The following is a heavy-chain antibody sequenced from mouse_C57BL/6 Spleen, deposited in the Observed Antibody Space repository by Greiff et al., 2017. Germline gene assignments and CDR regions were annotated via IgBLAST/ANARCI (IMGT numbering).Heavy chain of an antibody. J-gene: IGHJ4*01. Sequence: EVQLQQSGPELVKPGASVKISCKASGYTFTDYYMNWVKQSHGKSLEWIGDINPNNGGTSYNQKFKGKDTLTVDKSSSTAYMELRSLTSEDSAVYYCARGSGYGRSYYAMDYWGQGTSVTVSS. D-gene: IGHD3-2*02. CDR3: ARGSGYGRSYYAMDY. CDR1: GYTFTDYY. V-gene: IGHV1-26*01. CDR2: INPNNGGT.